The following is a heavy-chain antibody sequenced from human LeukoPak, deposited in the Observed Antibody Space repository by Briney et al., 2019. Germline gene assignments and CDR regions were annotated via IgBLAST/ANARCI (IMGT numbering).Heavy chain of an antibody. CDR2: IKQDGSEK. Sequence: PGGSLRLSCAPSGFTFSSYSMSWVRQAPGKGLEWVANIKQDGSEKYYLDSVKGRFTISRDNGKNSLYLQMNSLRAEDTAVYYCARKAYGLDVWGKGATVTVSS. J-gene: IGHJ6*04. V-gene: IGHV3-7*03. CDR1: GFTFSSYS. CDR3: ARKAYGLDV.